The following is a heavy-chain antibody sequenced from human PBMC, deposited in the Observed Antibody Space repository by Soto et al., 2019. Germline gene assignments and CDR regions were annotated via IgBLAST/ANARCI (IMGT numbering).Heavy chain of an antibody. CDR1: GFTFSPYA. CDR2: VIDSGLNT. CDR3: AKARPQGTSGNFFDY. J-gene: IGHJ4*02. D-gene: IGHD1-1*01. V-gene: IGHV3-23*01. Sequence: EVQLLESGGKLVQPGGSLRLSCAASGFTFSPYAMAWVRQAPGKGLEWVAGVIDSGLNTDYADPVKGRFYISRDNSKNAVTLHLNSLRAEDTDSSFCAKARPQGTSGNFFDYWGQGTPVTVSS.